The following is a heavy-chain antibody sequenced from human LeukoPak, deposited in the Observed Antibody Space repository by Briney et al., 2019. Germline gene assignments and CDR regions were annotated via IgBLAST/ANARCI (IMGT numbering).Heavy chain of an antibody. CDR1: GFTFSTHN. D-gene: IGHD2-8*01. Sequence: PGGSLRLSRAVSGFTFSTHNMNWVRQAPGKGLEWVSSTSSTGTDINYADSVKGRFTISRDNPKNSLYLQMNSLRAEDSAVYYCATLGVYWGQGTLVTVSS. J-gene: IGHJ4*02. V-gene: IGHV3-21*06. CDR3: ATLGVY. CDR2: TSSTGTDI.